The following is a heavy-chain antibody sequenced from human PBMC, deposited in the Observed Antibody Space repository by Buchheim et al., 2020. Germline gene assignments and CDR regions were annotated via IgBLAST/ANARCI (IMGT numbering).Heavy chain of an antibody. CDR3: ARCVSISSTKNYFDP. Sequence: QVQLQESGPGLVKPSQTLSLTCIVSGGSIRSGDYYWSWIRQPAGKGLEWIGRFYTRGSFNYNPSIKGRITISIDTSKNQLSLNPTSVTAADTAGYYCARCVSISSTKNYFDPWGQGTL. D-gene: IGHD6-13*01. CDR1: GGSIRSGDYY. J-gene: IGHJ5*02. CDR2: FYTRGSF. V-gene: IGHV4-61*02.